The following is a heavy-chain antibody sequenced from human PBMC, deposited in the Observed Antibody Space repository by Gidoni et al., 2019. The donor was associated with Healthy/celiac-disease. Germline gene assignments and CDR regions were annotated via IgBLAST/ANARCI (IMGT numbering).Heavy chain of an antibody. CDR2: MNPNSGNT. V-gene: IGHV1-8*01. D-gene: IGHD3-3*02. CDR1: GSTFTSYD. CDR3: ARVEPIFGVVHYYYYGMDV. J-gene: IGHJ6*02. Sequence: QVQLVQSGAEVKKPGASVTVSCTASGSTFTSYDINWVRQATGQGLEWMGWMNPNSGNTGYAQKFQGRVTMTRNTSISTAYMELSSLRSEDTAVYYCARVEPIFGVVHYYYYGMDVWGQGTTVTVSS.